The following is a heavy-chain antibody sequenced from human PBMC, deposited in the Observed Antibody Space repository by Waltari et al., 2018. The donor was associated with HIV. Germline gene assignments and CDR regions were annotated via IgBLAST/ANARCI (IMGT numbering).Heavy chain of an antibody. Sequence: EVQLLESGGGFVQPGGSLRLSCAASGFSFSTSARSWVRQAPGKGLEWVSAISGSGDNTYYADSVKGRFTISRDNSKNTLYLQMSSLRAEDTAVYYCAKGKTGDFWGQGTLVTVSS. J-gene: IGHJ4*02. V-gene: IGHV3-23*01. CDR2: ISGSGDNT. CDR3: AKGKTGDF. CDR1: GFSFSTSA.